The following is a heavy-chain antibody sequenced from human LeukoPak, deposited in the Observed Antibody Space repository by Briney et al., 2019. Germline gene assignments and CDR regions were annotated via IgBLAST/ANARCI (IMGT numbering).Heavy chain of an antibody. D-gene: IGHD3-22*01. Sequence: SVKVSCKASGGTFSSYAISWVRQAPGQGLEWMGRIIPIFGTANYAQKFQGRVTITTDESTSTAYMELSRLRSEDTAVYYCARPDNYYDSSGYDDWGEGTLVTVSS. CDR3: ARPDNYYDSSGYDD. V-gene: IGHV1-69*05. CDR1: GGTFSSYA. J-gene: IGHJ4*02. CDR2: IIPIFGTA.